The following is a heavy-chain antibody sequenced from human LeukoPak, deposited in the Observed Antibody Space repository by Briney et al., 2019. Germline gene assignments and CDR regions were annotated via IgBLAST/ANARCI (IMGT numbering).Heavy chain of an antibody. CDR3: ARRGSGSYFKPYYFDY. V-gene: IGHV4-39*01. J-gene: IGHJ4*02. Sequence: GSLRLSCVASGFPFSSYWMTWVRQAPGKGLEWIGSIYYSGSTYYNPSLKSRVTISVDTSKNQFSLKLSSVTAADTAVYYCARRGSGSYFKPYYFDYWGQGTLVTVSS. D-gene: IGHD3-10*01. CDR1: GFPFSSYW. CDR2: IYYSGST.